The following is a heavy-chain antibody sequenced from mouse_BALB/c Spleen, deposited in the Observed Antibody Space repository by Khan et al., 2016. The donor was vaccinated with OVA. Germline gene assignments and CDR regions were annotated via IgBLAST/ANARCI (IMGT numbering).Heavy chain of an antibody. CDR2: ISYSGSA. V-gene: IGHV3-2*02. CDR3: SSRYYYGHWYFDV. Sequence: EVKLEVLGPGLVKPSQSLSLTCTVTGYSITSDYAWNWIRQFPGNKLEWMGNISYSGSANYNPSLKSRISITRETSENQFFLQLNSATTEDSATYYYSSRYYYGHWYFDVWGAGTTVTVSS. J-gene: IGHJ1*01. D-gene: IGHD1-1*01. CDR1: GYSITSDYA.